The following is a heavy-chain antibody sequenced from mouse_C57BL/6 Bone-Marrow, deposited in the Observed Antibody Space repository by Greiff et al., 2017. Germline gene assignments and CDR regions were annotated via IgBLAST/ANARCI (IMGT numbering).Heavy chain of an antibody. CDR2: INPGSGGT. CDR3: ARVIYYYGSSYVYWYFDV. J-gene: IGHJ1*03. CDR1: GYAFTNYL. D-gene: IGHD1-1*01. V-gene: IGHV1-54*01. Sequence: VQLQQSGAELVRPGTSVKVSCKASGYAFTNYLIEWVKQRPGQGLEWIGVINPGSGGTNYNEKFKGKAALTADKSSSTAYMQLSSLTSEDSAVYFCARVIYYYGSSYVYWYFDVWGTGPTVTLSS.